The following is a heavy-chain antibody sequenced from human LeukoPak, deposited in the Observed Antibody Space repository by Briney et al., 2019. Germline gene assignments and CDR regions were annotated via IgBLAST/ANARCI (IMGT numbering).Heavy chain of an antibody. CDR1: GGSISSSSYY. CDR2: IYYSGST. Sequence: NPSETLSLTCTVSGGSISSSSYYWGWIRQPPGKGLEWIGSIYYSGSTYYNPSLKSRVTISVDTSKNQFSLKLSSVTAADTAVYYCATSQGSYWGGLDAFDIWGQGTMVTVSS. J-gene: IGHJ3*02. CDR3: ATSQGSYWGGLDAFDI. V-gene: IGHV4-39*07. D-gene: IGHD1-26*01.